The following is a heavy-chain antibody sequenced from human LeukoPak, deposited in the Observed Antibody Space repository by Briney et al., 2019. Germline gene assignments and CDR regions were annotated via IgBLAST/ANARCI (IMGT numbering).Heavy chain of an antibody. D-gene: IGHD1-1*01. J-gene: IGHJ6*02. CDR1: GLTGSSTF. Sequence: PGGSLRLSFAASGLTGSSTFMTWVRQAPGKGLEWVSAIYSGGSTLYAASVRGRFNISKDNSKNTMFLQMSSLRVEDAAVYYCASSGTASRGAMDVWGQGTTVTVSS. CDR2: IYSGGST. V-gene: IGHV3-66*01. CDR3: ASSGTASRGAMDV.